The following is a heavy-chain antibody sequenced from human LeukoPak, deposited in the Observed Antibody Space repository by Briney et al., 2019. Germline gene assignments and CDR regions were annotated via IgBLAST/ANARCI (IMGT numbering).Heavy chain of an antibody. J-gene: IGHJ3*02. V-gene: IGHV1-2*02. CDR3: ARVNRFFLLTQKTAYDI. Sequence: ASVKVSCKASGYNYRAYYIHWVRHAPGQGLEWMRWINPHSGGTRYAPKFQGRVTMSSYTAINTAYMELRRLRSDDTAVFYCARVNRFFLLTQKTAYDIWGQGTRVTVSS. D-gene: IGHD3-3*01. CDR1: GYNYRAYY. CDR2: INPHSGGT.